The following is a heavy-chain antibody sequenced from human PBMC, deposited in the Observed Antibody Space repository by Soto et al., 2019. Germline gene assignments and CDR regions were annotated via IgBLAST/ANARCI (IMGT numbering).Heavy chain of an antibody. CDR2: IYYSGST. V-gene: IGHV4-59*01. CDR3: ASLAGDHDY. Sequence: ETLSLTCTVSGGSISSYYWSWIRQPPGKGLEWIGYIYYSGSTNYNPSLKSRVTISVDTSKNQFSLKLSSVTAADTAVYYCASLAGDHDYWGQGTLVTVSS. CDR1: GGSISSYY. D-gene: IGHD2-21*02. J-gene: IGHJ4*02.